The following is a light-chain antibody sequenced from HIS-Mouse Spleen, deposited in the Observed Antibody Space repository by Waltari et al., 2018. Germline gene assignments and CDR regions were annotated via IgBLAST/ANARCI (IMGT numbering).Light chain of an antibody. CDR2: KVS. J-gene: IGKJ2*01. V-gene: IGKV2-30*02. CDR3: MQGTHWPIT. Sequence: VVMTQSPLSLPVTLGQPASISCRSSQSLVHSDGNTYLNWFQQRQGQSPRRLIYKVSNRDSGVPDRFSGSGSCTDFTLKISRVEAEDVGVYYCMQGTHWPITFGQGTKLEIK. CDR1: QSLVHSDGNTY.